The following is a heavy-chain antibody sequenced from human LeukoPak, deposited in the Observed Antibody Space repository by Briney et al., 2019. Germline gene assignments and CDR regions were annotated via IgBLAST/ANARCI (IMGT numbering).Heavy chain of an antibody. CDR3: ARGCSSGKGNAFDI. CDR2: IYSGDST. CDR1: GFTVSSNY. J-gene: IGHJ3*02. D-gene: IGHD6-19*01. V-gene: IGHV3-53*01. Sequence: GGSLRLSCAASGFTVSSNYMSWVRQAPGKGLEWVSVIYSGDSTYYADSVKGRFTISRDNSKNTLYLQMNSLRAEDTAVYYCARGCSSGKGNAFDIWGQGTMVTVSS.